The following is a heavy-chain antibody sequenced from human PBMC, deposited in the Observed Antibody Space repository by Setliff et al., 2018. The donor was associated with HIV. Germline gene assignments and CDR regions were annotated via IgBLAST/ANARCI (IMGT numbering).Heavy chain of an antibody. CDR2: ISYDGSDK. CDR1: GFTFSTYA. V-gene: IGHV3-30*04. Sequence: PGGSLRLSCAASGFTFSTYAMHWVRQTPGKGLEGVAVISYDGSDKYYADSVKGRFTISRDNSKNTLYLQMNSLRIEDTAVYFCARDGGATTVTHDAFDIWGQGTMVTVSS. J-gene: IGHJ3*02. CDR3: ARDGGATTVTHDAFDI. D-gene: IGHD4-17*01.